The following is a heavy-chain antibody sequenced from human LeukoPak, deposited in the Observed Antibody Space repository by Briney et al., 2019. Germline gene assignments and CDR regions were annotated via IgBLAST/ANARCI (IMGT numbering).Heavy chain of an antibody. CDR1: GYRFTSYD. V-gene: IGHV1-8*01. CDR2: MTPSSGSA. Sequence: ASVKVSCKTSGYRFTSYDISWARQATGQGLQWMGRMTPSSGSAEYAQRFQGRVTLTRDTASGTAYLELRGLSADDTAIYYCAREGPLFVLDYWGQGTRVAVSS. D-gene: IGHD6-6*01. CDR3: AREGPLFVLDY. J-gene: IGHJ4*02.